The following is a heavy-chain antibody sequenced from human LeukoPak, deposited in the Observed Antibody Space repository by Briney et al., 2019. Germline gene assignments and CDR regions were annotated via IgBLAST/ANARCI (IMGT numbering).Heavy chain of an antibody. CDR1: GFTFSSYS. CDR3: ARAPGRVRGVIISPDV. CDR2: ISSSSSYI. J-gene: IGHJ6*02. Sequence: PGGSLRLSCAASGFTFSSYSMNWVRQAPGKGLEWVSSISSSSSYIYYADSVKGRFTISRDNAKNSLYLQMNSLRAEDTAVYYCARAPGRVRGVIISPDVWGQGTTVPVSS. D-gene: IGHD3-10*01. V-gene: IGHV3-21*01.